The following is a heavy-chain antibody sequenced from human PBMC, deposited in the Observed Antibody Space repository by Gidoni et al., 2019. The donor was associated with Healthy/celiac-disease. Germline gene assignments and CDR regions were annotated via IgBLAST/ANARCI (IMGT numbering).Heavy chain of an antibody. D-gene: IGHD1-26*01. J-gene: IGHJ6*02. CDR2: IYPSGST. CDR3: ARGTNLRGYIVGATTGGMDV. Sequence: QVQLQESGPGLVKPSQTLSLTCTVSGGSISSGSYYWRWIRQPAGKGLECIGRIYPSGSTDYNPSLKSRVTISVGTSKNQFSLKLSSVTAADTAVYYCARGTNLRGYIVGATTGGMDVWGQGTTVTVSS. CDR1: GGSISSGSYY. V-gene: IGHV4-61*02.